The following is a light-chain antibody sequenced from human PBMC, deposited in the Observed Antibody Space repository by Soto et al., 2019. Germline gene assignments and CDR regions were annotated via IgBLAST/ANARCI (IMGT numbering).Light chain of an antibody. CDR1: SSDVGGYNY. J-gene: IGLJ1*01. V-gene: IGLV2-14*03. Sequence: QSVLTQPASVSGSPGQSITISCTGTSSDVGGYNYVSWYQQYPGKAPKLMIYGVTNRPSGVSNRFSGSKSGNTASLTISGLQTEDEAEYYCGSYRSSSTLYVFGSGTKVTVL. CDR3: GSYRSSSTLYV. CDR2: GVT.